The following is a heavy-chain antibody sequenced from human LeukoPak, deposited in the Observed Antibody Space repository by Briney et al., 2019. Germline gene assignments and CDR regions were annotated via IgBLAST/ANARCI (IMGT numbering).Heavy chain of an antibody. CDR2: IYTSGST. CDR3: ARHGYCSSTSCWRNDAFDI. Sequence: SETLSLTCTVSGGSISSYYWSWIRQPPGKGLEWIGCIYTSGSTNYNPSLKSRVTISVDTSKNQFSLKLSSVTAADTAVYYCARHGYCSSTSCWRNDAFDIWGQGTMVTVSS. J-gene: IGHJ3*02. CDR1: GGSISSYY. V-gene: IGHV4-4*09. D-gene: IGHD2-2*01.